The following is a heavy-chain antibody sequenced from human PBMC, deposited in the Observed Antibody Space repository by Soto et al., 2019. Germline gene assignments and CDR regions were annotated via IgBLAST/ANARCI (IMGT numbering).Heavy chain of an antibody. Sequence: QVQLVQSGAEVKTPGASVEVSCKASGYTFTNYGINWVRQAPGQGLEWMGWISADDGNTNYAQKLQGRVTMTTDTTPRTANMGLRSLGSDGTSVYYCPRVLDRRVVPAAKRGRTSPYGMDVWGQGTTVTVCS. D-gene: IGHD2-2*01. CDR1: GYTFTNYG. J-gene: IGHJ6*02. CDR3: PRVLDRRVVPAAKRGRTSPYGMDV. V-gene: IGHV1-18*04. CDR2: ISADDGNT.